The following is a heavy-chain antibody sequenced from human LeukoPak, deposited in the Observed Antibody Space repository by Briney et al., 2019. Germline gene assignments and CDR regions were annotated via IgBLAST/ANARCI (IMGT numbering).Heavy chain of an antibody. CDR1: GFTFSTYS. J-gene: IGHJ4*02. CDR2: MSSSRTSI. V-gene: IGHV3-48*04. CDR3: AKDRWWFGGTEPRTIDY. D-gene: IGHD3-10*01. Sequence: GGSLRLSCAASGFTFSTYSMNWVRQAPGRGLEWVSYMSSSRTSIYYADSVKGRFTISRDNAKNSLYLQMNSLRAEDTAVYYCAKDRWWFGGTEPRTIDYWGQGTLVTVSS.